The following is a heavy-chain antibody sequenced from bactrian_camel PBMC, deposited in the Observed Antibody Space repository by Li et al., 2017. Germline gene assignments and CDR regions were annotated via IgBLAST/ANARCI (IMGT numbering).Heavy chain of an antibody. CDR1: GLTISTKC. V-gene: IGHV3S53*01. CDR3: ATGTSWVEAYNN. J-gene: IGHJ4*01. Sequence: QVQLVESGGGLVQPGGSLRLSCAASGLTISTKCMGWFRQAPGKEREGVAFIYTDGSTIYAVSVKGRFTISRDNAKNTLYLQMNSLKTEDTAVYYCATGTSWVEAYNNWGQGTQVTVS. CDR2: IYTDGST. D-gene: IGHD5*01.